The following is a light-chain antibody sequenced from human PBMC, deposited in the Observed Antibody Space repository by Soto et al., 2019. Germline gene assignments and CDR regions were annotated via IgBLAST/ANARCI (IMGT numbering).Light chain of an antibody. CDR1: QGVLYSSNNKNY. J-gene: IGKJ1*01. V-gene: IGKV4-1*01. Sequence: IVMTHSPYSLSVSLGDRASINCKSSQGVLYSSNNKNYLAWYQQKPGQPLKLLIYWASTRESGVPDRFSGSGSGTDFTLTISSLQAEDGAVYYCQQYYSTPRTFGQGTKVDIK. CDR2: WAS. CDR3: QQYYSTPRT.